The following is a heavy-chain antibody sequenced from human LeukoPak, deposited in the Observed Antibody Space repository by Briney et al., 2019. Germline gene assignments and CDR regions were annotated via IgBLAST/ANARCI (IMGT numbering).Heavy chain of an antibody. CDR2: INPNSGGT. CDR3: ARAWYSSSWHDY. V-gene: IGHV1-2*02. Sequence: ASVKVSCKASGYTFTGYYMHWVRRAPGQGLEWMGWINPNSGGTNYAQKFQGRVTMTRDTSISTAYMELSRLRSDDTAVYYCARAWYSSSWHDYWGQGTLVTVSS. D-gene: IGHD6-13*01. CDR1: GYTFTGYY. J-gene: IGHJ4*02.